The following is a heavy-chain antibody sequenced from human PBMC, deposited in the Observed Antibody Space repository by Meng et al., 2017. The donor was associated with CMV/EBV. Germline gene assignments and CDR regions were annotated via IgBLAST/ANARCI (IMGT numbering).Heavy chain of an antibody. CDR1: GYD. D-gene: IGHD2-2*01. CDR2: INHSGST. CDR3: ARDKGRVVVVPAARTKYNWFDP. V-gene: IGHV4-34*01. J-gene: IGHJ5*02. Sequence: GYDWSWIRQPPGKGLEWIGEINHSGSTNYNPSLKSRVTISVDTSKNQFSLKLSSVTAADTAVYYCARDKGRVVVVPAARTKYNWFDPWGQGTLVTVSS.